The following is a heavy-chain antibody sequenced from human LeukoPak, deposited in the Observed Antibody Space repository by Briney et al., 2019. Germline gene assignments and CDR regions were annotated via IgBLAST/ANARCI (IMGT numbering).Heavy chain of an antibody. D-gene: IGHD3-22*01. CDR1: GGTFSSYA. CDR2: IIPILGIA. J-gene: IGHJ4*02. V-gene: IGHV1-69*04. Sequence: SVKVSCKASGGTFSSYAISWVRQAPGQGLEWMGRIIPILGIANYAQKFQGRVTITADKSTSTAYMELSSLRSEDTAVYYCLYYDSSGYYSDFDYWGQGTLVTGSS. CDR3: LYYDSSGYYSDFDY.